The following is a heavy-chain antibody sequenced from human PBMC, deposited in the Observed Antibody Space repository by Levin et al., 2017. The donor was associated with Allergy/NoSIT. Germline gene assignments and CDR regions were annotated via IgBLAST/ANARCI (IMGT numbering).Heavy chain of an antibody. V-gene: IGHV3-30-3*01. CDR1: GFTFSSYA. CDR3: ARASHGYDSSGYYSNADY. CDR2: ISYDGSNK. J-gene: IGHJ4*02. Sequence: GGSLRLSCAASGFTFSSYAMHWVRQAPGKGLEWVAVISYDGSNKYYADSVKGRFTISRDNSKNTLYLQMNSLRAEDTAVYYCARASHGYDSSGYYSNADYWGQGTLVTVSS. D-gene: IGHD3-22*01.